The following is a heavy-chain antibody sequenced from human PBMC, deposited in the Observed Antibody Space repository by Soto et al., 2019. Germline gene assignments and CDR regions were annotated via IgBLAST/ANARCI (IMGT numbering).Heavy chain of an antibody. Sequence: ASVKASCKASGYTFSSYGITWVRQAPGQGLEWMGWISAYNGNTNYAQKLQGRLTMTTDTSTSTAYMELRSLRSDDTAVYYCARGYTQSTVTPIRYWGQGTLVTVSS. V-gene: IGHV1-18*01. J-gene: IGHJ4*02. CDR1: GYTFSSYG. CDR3: ARGYTQSTVTPIRY. CDR2: ISAYNGNT. D-gene: IGHD4-17*01.